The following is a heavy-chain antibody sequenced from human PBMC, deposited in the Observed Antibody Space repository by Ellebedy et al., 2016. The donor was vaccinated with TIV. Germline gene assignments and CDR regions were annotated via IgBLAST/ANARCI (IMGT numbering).Heavy chain of an antibody. V-gene: IGHV4-59*01. CDR3: ATFASGSHFSGYLDS. J-gene: IGHJ4*03. CDR2: MYYSGST. D-gene: IGHD3-10*01. Sequence: MPSETLSLTCTVSGGSIRSYYWSWIRQPPGKGLEWIAYMYYSGSTTYNPSLKSRVFISVDTSKSQFSLSLTSVTAADTAVYYCATFASGSHFSGYLDSWGQGALVTVSS. CDR1: GGSIRSYY.